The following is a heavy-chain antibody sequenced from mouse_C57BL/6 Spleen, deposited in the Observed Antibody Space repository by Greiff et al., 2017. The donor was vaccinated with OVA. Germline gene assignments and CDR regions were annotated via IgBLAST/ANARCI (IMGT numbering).Heavy chain of an antibody. CDR3: ARERANWDAMDY. D-gene: IGHD4-1*01. Sequence: EVNVVESGGGLVKPGGSLKLSCAASGFTFSSYAMSWVRQTPEKRLEWVATISDGGSYTYYPDNVKGRFTISRDNAKNNLYLQMSHLKSEDTAMYYCARERANWDAMDYWGQGTSVTVSS. CDR2: ISDGGSYT. J-gene: IGHJ4*01. V-gene: IGHV5-4*01. CDR1: GFTFSSYA.